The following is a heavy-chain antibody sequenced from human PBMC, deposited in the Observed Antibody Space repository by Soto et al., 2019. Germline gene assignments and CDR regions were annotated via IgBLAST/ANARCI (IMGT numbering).Heavy chain of an antibody. J-gene: IGHJ4*02. Sequence: PGGSLRLSCAASGFTFSGYAMSWVRQAPGKGLEWVSVIHGGGNSAYYADSVKGRFTISRDNSKNTLYLQMDSLRAEDTAVYYCAKDGLPHDYWGQGTLVNVSS. V-gene: IGHV3-23*01. CDR1: GFTFSGYA. CDR3: AKDGLPHDY. D-gene: IGHD5-12*01. CDR2: IHGGGNSA.